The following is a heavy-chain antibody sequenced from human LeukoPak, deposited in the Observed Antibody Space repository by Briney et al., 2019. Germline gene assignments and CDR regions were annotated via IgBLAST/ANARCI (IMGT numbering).Heavy chain of an antibody. Sequence: GASVKVSCKASGYTFTNYDINWVRQATGQGLEWMGWMNPNSGNTGYAQKFQGRVTITRETSINTAYMELSSLTSEDTAVYYCARDLGYCSSTSCPYNCFDPWDQGTLVTVSS. CDR2: MNPNSGNT. V-gene: IGHV1-8*03. CDR1: GYTFTNYD. J-gene: IGHJ5*02. D-gene: IGHD2-2*01. CDR3: ARDLGYCSSTSCPYNCFDP.